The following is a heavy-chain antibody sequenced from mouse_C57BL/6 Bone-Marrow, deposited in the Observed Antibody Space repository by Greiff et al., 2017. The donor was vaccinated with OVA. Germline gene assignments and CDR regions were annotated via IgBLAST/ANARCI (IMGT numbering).Heavy chain of an antibody. CDR2: ISDGGSYT. Sequence: EVQVVESGGGLVKPGGSLKLSCAASGFTFSSYAMSWVRQTPEKRLEWVATISDGGSYTYYPANVKGRFTIARDNAKNNLYLQMSHLKSEDTAMYYCARDIAYWGQGTLVTVSA. V-gene: IGHV5-4*01. CDR3: ARDIAY. CDR1: GFTFSSYA. J-gene: IGHJ3*01.